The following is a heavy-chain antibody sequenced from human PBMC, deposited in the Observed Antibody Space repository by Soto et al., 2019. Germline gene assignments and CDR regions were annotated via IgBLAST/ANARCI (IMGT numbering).Heavy chain of an antibody. D-gene: IGHD2-2*01. J-gene: IGHJ6*02. CDR2: IYSGGST. Sequence: PGGSLRLSCAASGFTVSSNYMSWVRQAPGKGLEWVSVIYSGGSTYYADSVKGRFTISRDNSKNTLYLQMNSLRAEDTAVYYCARDRALIPGSTSYYYYYGMDVWGQGTTVTVSS. CDR1: GFTVSSNY. CDR3: ARDRALIPGSTSYYYYYGMDV. V-gene: IGHV3-66*01.